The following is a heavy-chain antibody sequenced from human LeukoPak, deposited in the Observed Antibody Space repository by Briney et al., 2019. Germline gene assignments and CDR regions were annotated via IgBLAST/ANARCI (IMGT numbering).Heavy chain of an antibody. J-gene: IGHJ4*02. D-gene: IGHD2-2*01. V-gene: IGHV1-2*06. CDR2: INPNSGGT. Sequence: ASVKVSCKASGYTFTGYYMHSVRQAPGQGLEWMGRINPNSGGTNYAQKFQGRVTMTRDTSISTAYMELSRLRSDDTAVYYCARVEELLYYFDYWGQGTLVTVSS. CDR3: ARVEELLYYFDY. CDR1: GYTFTGYY.